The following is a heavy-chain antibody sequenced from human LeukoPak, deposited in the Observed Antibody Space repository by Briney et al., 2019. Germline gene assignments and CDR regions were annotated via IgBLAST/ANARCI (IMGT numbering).Heavy chain of an antibody. CDR3: ARLYYDSSGYYQICYFDY. J-gene: IGHJ4*02. CDR1: GGSISGSSYY. Sequence: SETLSLTCTVSGGSISGSSYYWGWIRQPPGKGLEWIGSIYYSGSTYYNPSLKSRVTISVYTSKNQFSLNLSSVTAADTAVYYCARLYYDSSGYYQICYFDYWGQGTLVTVSS. CDR2: IYYSGST. V-gene: IGHV4-39*01. D-gene: IGHD3-22*01.